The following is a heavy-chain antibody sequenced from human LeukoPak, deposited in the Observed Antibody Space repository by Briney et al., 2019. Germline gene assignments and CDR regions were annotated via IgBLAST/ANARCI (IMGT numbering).Heavy chain of an antibody. D-gene: IGHD3-22*01. Sequence: ASEKVSCKASGYTFTSYGISWVRQAPGQGLEWMGWISAYNGNTNYAQKFQGRVTMTRDTSTSTVYMELSSLRSEDTAVYYCARDVYYYDSSGYQGGAFDIWGQGTMVTVSS. CDR1: GYTFTSYG. CDR3: ARDVYYYDSSGYQGGAFDI. V-gene: IGHV1-18*01. J-gene: IGHJ3*02. CDR2: ISAYNGNT.